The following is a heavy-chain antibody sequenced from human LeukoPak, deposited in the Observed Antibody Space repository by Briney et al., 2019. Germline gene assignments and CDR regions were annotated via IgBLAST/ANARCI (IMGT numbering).Heavy chain of an antibody. CDR1: GFTFSSYW. CDR2: IKQDGSEK. CDR3: ARDGWYYDSSGFY. J-gene: IGHJ4*02. V-gene: IGHV3-7*01. Sequence: PGGSLRLSCAASGFTFSSYWMSWVRQAPGKGLEWVANIKQDGSEKYYVDSVKGRFTISRDNAKNSLYLQMNSLRAEDPAVYYCARDGWYYDSSGFYWGQGTLVTVSS. D-gene: IGHD3-22*01.